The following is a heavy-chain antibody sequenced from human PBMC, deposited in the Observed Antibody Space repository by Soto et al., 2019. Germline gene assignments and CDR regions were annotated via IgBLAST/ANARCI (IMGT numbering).Heavy chain of an antibody. D-gene: IGHD3-10*01. V-gene: IGHV1-8*01. CDR1: GYTFSRYD. CDR2: MNPNNGNT. J-gene: IGHJ6*02. CDR3: ARGSILFGEQSGMDV. Sequence: QVQLVQTGAEVKKPGASVKVSFKAPGYTFSRYDLNWVRNATGQGLEWMGWMNPNNGNTGYAKKFQGRVTMTRNTTISTDDMELRSMRSEDTAVYYCARGSILFGEQSGMDVWGHRTTVTVSS.